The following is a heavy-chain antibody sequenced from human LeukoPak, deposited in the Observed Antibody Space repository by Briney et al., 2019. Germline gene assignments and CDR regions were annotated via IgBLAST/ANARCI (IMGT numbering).Heavy chain of an antibody. V-gene: IGHV4-4*07. D-gene: IGHD6-19*01. CDR1: GGSMSSYY. CDR3: ARDAHGSGWFSDT. Sequence: SETLSLSCTVSGGSMSSYYWSWIRQPAGKGLEWIGRIYTAVSTAYNPSLKSRVTMSVDTSKNQLSLRLSPVIAADTAVYYCARDAHGSGWFSDTWGQGTLVTVSS. J-gene: IGHJ5*02. CDR2: IYTAVST.